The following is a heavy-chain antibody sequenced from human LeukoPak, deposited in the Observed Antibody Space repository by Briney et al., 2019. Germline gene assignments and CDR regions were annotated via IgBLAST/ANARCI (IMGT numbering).Heavy chain of an antibody. J-gene: IGHJ3*01. CDR2: SRIKADNYIT. V-gene: IGHV3-72*01. CDR3: ARGYHSFDF. Sequence: GGSLRLSCAASGFIFSDHYMDWVRQAPGKGLEWVGRSRIKADNYITQYAASVRDRFTISRDESKSWLYLQMNSLKIEDTAIYYCARGYHSFDFWGQGTTVTVSS. D-gene: IGHD2-2*01. CDR1: GFIFSDHY.